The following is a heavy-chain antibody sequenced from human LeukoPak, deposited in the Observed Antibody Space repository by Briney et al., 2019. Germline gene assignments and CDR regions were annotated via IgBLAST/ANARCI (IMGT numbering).Heavy chain of an antibody. CDR3: ARSDLATITAGPFEY. D-gene: IGHD5-12*01. CDR1: GYTFTNYG. V-gene: IGHV1-18*01. J-gene: IGHJ4*02. CDR2: ISGHQGNT. Sequence: GASVKVSCKASGYTFTNYGITWVRQAPGQGLEWMGWISGHQGNTKYAQNFQGRVTMTIDTSTSTACMDLRSLRSDDTAIYFRARSDLATITAGPFEYWGQGTLVAVSS.